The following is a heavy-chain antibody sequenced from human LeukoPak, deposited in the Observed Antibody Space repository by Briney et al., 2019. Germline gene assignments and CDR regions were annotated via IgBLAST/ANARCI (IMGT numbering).Heavy chain of an antibody. CDR3: ARDDKMATISFDP. J-gene: IGHJ5*02. V-gene: IGHV4-34*01. CDR1: GGSFSGYY. D-gene: IGHD5-24*01. Sequence: SETLSLTCAVYGGSFSGYYWSWIRQPPGKGLEWIGEINHSGSTNYNPSLKSRVTISVDTSKNQFSLKLSSVTAADTAVYYCARDDKMATISFDPWGQGTLVTVSS. CDR2: INHSGST.